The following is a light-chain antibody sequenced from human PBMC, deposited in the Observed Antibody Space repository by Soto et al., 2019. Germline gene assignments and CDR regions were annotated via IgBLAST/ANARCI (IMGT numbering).Light chain of an antibody. J-gene: IGKJ1*01. Sequence: EMVMTQSPATLSLSPGVRAARSGSASQSISDTLAWYQQKPGQAPRLLIYGASRRATGFPARFSGSGSGTDFTLTISRLEPEDFAVYYCQQYGNPPQTFGQGTKVDIK. CDR1: QSISDT. CDR3: QQYGNPPQT. CDR2: GAS. V-gene: IGKV3-20*01.